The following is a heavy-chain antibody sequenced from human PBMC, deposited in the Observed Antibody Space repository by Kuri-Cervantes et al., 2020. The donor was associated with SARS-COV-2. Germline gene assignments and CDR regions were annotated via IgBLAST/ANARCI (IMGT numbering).Heavy chain of an antibody. Sequence: SETLSLTCTVSGGSISSYYWSWIRQPAGKGLEWIGRIYTSGSTNYNPSLESRVTMSVDTSKNQFSLKLSSVTAADTAVYYCARVVPAADEGLYYYYMDVWGKGTTVTVSS. CDR3: ARVVPAADEGLYYYYMDV. J-gene: IGHJ6*03. CDR2: IYTSGST. D-gene: IGHD2-2*01. CDR1: GGSISSYY. V-gene: IGHV4-4*07.